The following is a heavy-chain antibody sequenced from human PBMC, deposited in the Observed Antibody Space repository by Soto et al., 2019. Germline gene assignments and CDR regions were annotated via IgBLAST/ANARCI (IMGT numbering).Heavy chain of an antibody. V-gene: IGHV1-69*12. CDR3: ARDVSSSWYNDVSYYGMDV. J-gene: IGHJ6*02. D-gene: IGHD6-13*01. CDR2: IIPIFGTA. CDR1: GGTFSSYA. Sequence: QVQLVQSGAEVKKPGSSVKVSCKASGGTFSSYAISWVRQAPGQGLEWMGGIIPIFGTANYAQKFQGRVTITADESTSTAYMELSSLRSEDTAVYYCARDVSSSWYNDVSYYGMDVWGQGTTVTVSS.